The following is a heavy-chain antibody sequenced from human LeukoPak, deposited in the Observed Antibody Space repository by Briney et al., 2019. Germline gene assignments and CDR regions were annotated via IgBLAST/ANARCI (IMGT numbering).Heavy chain of an antibody. Sequence: ASVKVSCKASGYTFTSYGISWVRQAPGQGLEWMGWTSAYNGNTNYAQKLQGRVTMTTDTSTSTDYMELRSLRSDDTAVYYCARDHYDFWSGLDYWGQGTLVTVSS. CDR1: GYTFTSYG. CDR2: TSAYNGNT. CDR3: ARDHYDFWSGLDY. J-gene: IGHJ4*02. V-gene: IGHV1-18*01. D-gene: IGHD3-3*01.